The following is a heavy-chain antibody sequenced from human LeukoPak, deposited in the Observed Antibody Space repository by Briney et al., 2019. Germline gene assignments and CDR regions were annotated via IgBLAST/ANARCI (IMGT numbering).Heavy chain of an antibody. CDR1: GFTFSGFW. CDR3: AKGTKPVMTIPDY. Sequence: GGSLRLSCAVSGFTFSGFWMSWSRQAPGKGLEWVASINSDGSEGYYADVVKGRFTISRDNAKNSLYLQINSLRAEDTAMYYCAKGTKPVMTIPDYWGQGILVTVSS. CDR2: INSDGSEG. V-gene: IGHV3-7*03. D-gene: IGHD1/OR15-1a*01. J-gene: IGHJ4*02.